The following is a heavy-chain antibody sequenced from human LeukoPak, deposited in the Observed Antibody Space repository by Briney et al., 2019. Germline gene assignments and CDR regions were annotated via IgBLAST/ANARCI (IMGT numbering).Heavy chain of an antibody. CDR3: ARDQGRAVASDAFDV. J-gene: IGHJ3*01. CDR2: IWYDGSAK. D-gene: IGHD6-19*01. CDR1: GFSFGSHG. Sequence: GGSLRLSCAASGFSFGSHGMHWVRQAPGKGPEWVAVIWYDGSAKYYAASVKDRFTISRDNPNNRVFLEMSSLRAEDTAVYYCARDQGRAVASDAFDVWGQGTIVTVSS. V-gene: IGHV3-33*01.